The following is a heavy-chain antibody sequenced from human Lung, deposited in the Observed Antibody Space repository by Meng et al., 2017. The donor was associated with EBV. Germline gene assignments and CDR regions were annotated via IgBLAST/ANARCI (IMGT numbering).Heavy chain of an antibody. J-gene: IGHJ6*02. CDR3: ARGRVMYYNMDV. V-gene: IGHV3-11*01. CDR1: GFTFSDYY. Sequence: QVQLVEXXXXXVKPGGXXXLSCAASGFTFSDYYMSWIRQAPGKGLEWVSYISSSGSTIYYADSVQGRFTISRDNAKNSLYLQMNSLRAEDTAVYYCARGRVMYYNMDVWGQGTTVTVSS. CDR2: ISSSGSTI. D-gene: IGHD2-21*01.